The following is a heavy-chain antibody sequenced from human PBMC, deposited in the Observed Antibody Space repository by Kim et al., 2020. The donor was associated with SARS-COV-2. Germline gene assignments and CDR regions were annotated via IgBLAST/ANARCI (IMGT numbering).Heavy chain of an antibody. V-gene: IGHV3-30*18. CDR1: GFTFSSNG. CDR2: ISYDGNNK. CDR3: AKDLAYYDFWSGYSPNYYFDY. Sequence: GGSLRLSCAASGFTFSSNGMHWVRQAPGKGLEWVAVISYDGNNKYYADSVKGRFIISRDNSKNTLYLQMNSLRAEDTAVYYCAKDLAYYDFWSGYSPNYYFDYWGQGTLVTVSS. J-gene: IGHJ4*02. D-gene: IGHD3-3*01.